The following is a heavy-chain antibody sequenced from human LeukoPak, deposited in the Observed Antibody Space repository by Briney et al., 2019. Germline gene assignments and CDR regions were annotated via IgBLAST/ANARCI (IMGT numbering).Heavy chain of an antibody. CDR2: ISAYNGDT. CDR1: GYTFTSYG. Sequence: ASVKVSCKASGYTFTSYGISWVRQAPGQGLEWMGWISAYNGDTNYAQKLQGRVTMTTDTSTSTAYMELRSLRSDDTAVYYCATVTVAGSFDYWGQGTLVTVSS. J-gene: IGHJ4*02. D-gene: IGHD6-19*01. CDR3: ATVTVAGSFDY. V-gene: IGHV1-18*01.